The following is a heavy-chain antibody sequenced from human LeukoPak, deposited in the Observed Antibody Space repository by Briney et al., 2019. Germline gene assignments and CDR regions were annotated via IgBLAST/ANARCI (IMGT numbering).Heavy chain of an antibody. Sequence: SVKVSCKASGGTFSSYAISWVRQAPGQGLEWMGGIIPIFGTANYAQKFQGRVTITADESTSTAYMELSSLRSEDTAVYYCARGSGGAQRYYYYMDVWGKGTTVTVSS. D-gene: IGHD2-15*01. CDR3: ARGSGGAQRYYYYMDV. CDR1: GGTFSSYA. CDR2: IIPIFGTA. V-gene: IGHV1-69*01. J-gene: IGHJ6*03.